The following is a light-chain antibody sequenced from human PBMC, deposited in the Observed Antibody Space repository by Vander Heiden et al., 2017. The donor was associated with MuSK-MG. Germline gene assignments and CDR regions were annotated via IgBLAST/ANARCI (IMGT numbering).Light chain of an antibody. CDR1: SSTIGKNT. J-gene: IGLJ2*01. CDR2: SNS. V-gene: IGLV1-44*01. Sequence: QSVLTQPPSASGTPGQRVTISCSGSSSTIGKNTVNCYQQLPGPAPKLLMFSNSQRPSGFPDRFSGSKSGTSASLAISGLQSEDEADYYCAVWDDSLNGVVFGGGTKLTVL. CDR3: AVWDDSLNGVV.